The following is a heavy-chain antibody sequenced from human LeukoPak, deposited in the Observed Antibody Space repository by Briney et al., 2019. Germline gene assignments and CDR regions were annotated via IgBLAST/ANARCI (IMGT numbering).Heavy chain of an antibody. J-gene: IGHJ4*02. V-gene: IGHV3-33*01. CDR1: CYTFTSYG. Sequence: GGSLRLSCAASCYTFTSYGMHWVRQAPVKGLEWVSVIWYDESKKYYGESVKGRFTISRDTSKNTLYLQMNSLRVEDTAVYFCARDGGAGLDYWGQGTLVTVSS. CDR3: ARDGGAGLDY. CDR2: IWYDESKK. D-gene: IGHD2-15*01.